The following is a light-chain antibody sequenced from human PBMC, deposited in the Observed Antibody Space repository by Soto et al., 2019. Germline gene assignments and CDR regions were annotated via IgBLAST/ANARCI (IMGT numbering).Light chain of an antibody. CDR1: QTVNSNF. V-gene: IGKV3-20*01. Sequence: EIVLTQSPGTLSLSPGERATLSCRASQTVNSNFFAWYQQKAGQAPRLLIYGVSSRATGIPDRFSGSGADTDFTLTISGLEPEDFAVYYCQQYGSSPLTFGGGTKVEIK. CDR2: GVS. CDR3: QQYGSSPLT. J-gene: IGKJ4*01.